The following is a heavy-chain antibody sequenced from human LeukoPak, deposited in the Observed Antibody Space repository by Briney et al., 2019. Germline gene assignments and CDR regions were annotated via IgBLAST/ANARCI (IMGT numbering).Heavy chain of an antibody. D-gene: IGHD4-17*01. CDR3: ARIHYGDYVLDY. CDR2: IYTSGST. V-gene: IGHV4-4*09. Sequence: SETLSLTCTVSGGSISSYYWSWIRQPPGKGLEWIGYIYTSGSTNYNPSLKSRVTISVDTSKNQFSLKLSSVTAADTAVYYCARIHYGDYVLDYWGQGTLVTVSS. CDR1: GGSISSYY. J-gene: IGHJ4*02.